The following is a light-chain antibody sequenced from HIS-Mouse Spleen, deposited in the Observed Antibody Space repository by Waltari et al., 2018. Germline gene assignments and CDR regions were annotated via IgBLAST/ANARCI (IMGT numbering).Light chain of an antibody. V-gene: IGLV6-57*02. CDR3: QSYDSSNHVV. Sequence: NFMLTQPHSVSESPGKTVTISCTGSSGSIASTYVQWYQQRPGRAPPTVIYEDNQRPSGVPDRFSGSIDSSSNSASLTISGLKTEDEADYYCQSYDSSNHVVFGGGTKLTVV. CDR1: SGSIASTY. CDR2: EDN. J-gene: IGLJ2*01.